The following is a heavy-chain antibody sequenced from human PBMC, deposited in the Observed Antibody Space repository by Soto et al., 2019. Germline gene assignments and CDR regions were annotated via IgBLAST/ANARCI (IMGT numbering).Heavy chain of an antibody. D-gene: IGHD5-18*01. CDR3: VKDREYGTGGYSYGYLYFDY. CDR2: ISSNGGST. J-gene: IGHJ4*02. V-gene: IGHV3-64D*06. Sequence: GGSLRLSCSASGFTFSSYAMHWVRQAPGKGLEYVSAISSNGGSTYYADSVKGRFTISRDNSKNTLYLQMSSLRAEDTAVYYCVKDREYGTGGYSYGYLYFDYWGQGTLVTVSS. CDR1: GFTFSSYA.